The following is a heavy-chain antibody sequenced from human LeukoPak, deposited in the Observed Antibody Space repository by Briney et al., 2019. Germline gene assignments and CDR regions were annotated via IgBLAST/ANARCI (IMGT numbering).Heavy chain of an antibody. Sequence: GGSLRLSCAASGFTFSSYAMSWVRQAPGKGLEWVSLIYSGGTTYYAASVKGRFTISRDNSKNTLYLQMNSLRAEDTAVYYCARRAGGYSHPYDYWGQGILVTVSS. CDR1: GFTFSSYA. V-gene: IGHV3-53*01. CDR3: ARRAGGYSHPYDY. D-gene: IGHD4-23*01. J-gene: IGHJ4*02. CDR2: IYSGGTT.